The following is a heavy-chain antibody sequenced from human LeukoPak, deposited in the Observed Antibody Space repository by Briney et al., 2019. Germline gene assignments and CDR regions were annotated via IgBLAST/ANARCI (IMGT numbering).Heavy chain of an antibody. Sequence: PSETLSLTCTVSGASISSRSSYCWGWIRQPPGKGLEGIGSVHYGGSTYYNPSLKSRVTTSVDTYKNQFSLKMSCVAAADTAVYYCARGGYNWNDWGRAFPYYFDYWGQGTLVSVSS. CDR1: GASISSRSSYC. J-gene: IGHJ4*02. V-gene: IGHV4-39*01. CDR3: ARGGYNWNDWGRAFPYYFDY. CDR2: VHYGGST. D-gene: IGHD1-1*01.